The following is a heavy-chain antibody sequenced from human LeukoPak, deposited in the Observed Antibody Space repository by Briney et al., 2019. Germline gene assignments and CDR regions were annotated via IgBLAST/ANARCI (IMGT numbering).Heavy chain of an antibody. CDR3: ARDGYYDSSGGYFDY. CDR2: ISAYNGNT. J-gene: IGHJ4*02. CDR1: GYTFTSYG. D-gene: IGHD3-22*01. V-gene: IGHV1-18*01. Sequence: ASVKVSCKASGYTFTSYGISWVRQAPGQGLEWMGWISAYNGNTNYAQKLQGRVTMTTDTSTSTAYMELRSLRSGDTAVYYCARDGYYDSSGGYFDYWGQGTLVTVSS.